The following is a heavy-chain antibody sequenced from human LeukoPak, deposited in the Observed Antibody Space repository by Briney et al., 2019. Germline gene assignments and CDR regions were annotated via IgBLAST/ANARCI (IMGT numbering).Heavy chain of an antibody. CDR3: SKGANIGGDYGVFDH. D-gene: IGHD4-17*01. CDR2: TNGGGDYT. V-gene: IGHV3-23*01. Sequence: GGSLRLSCAASGFSFSSYGMHWVRQAPGKGLEWVSSTNGGGDYTYADSVRGRFSISRDNSDNTVYLQMSSLRADDTAVYYCSKGANIGGDYGVFDHWGQGPLVTVSS. CDR1: GFSFSSYG. J-gene: IGHJ4*02.